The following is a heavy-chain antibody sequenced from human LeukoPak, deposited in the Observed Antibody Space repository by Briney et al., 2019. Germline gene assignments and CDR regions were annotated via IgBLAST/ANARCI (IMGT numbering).Heavy chain of an antibody. V-gene: IGHV3-30*02. CDR1: GFTFSSYG. D-gene: IGHD2-2*01. CDR3: AKDSSTSCHD. J-gene: IGHJ4*02. Sequence: PGGSLRLSCAASGFTFSSYGMHWVRQAPGKGLEWVAFIRNDGSNKYYADSVRGRFTVSRDNSKNTLYLQMNSLRPEDTAVYYCAKDSSTSCHDWGQGTLVTVSS. CDR2: IRNDGSNK.